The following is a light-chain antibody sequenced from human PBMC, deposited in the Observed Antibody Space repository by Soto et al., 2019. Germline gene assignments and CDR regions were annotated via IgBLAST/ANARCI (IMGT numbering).Light chain of an antibody. J-gene: IGLJ3*02. V-gene: IGLV2-14*01. CDR3: SSYTTSSTLV. CDR1: SSDVGYYNF. CDR2: EVS. Sequence: QSVLTQPASVSGSPGRSITISCTGTSSDVGYYNFVSWYQHHPGKAPKLIIYEVSNRPSGVSNRFSGSKSGNTASLTISGLQAEDEADYYCSSYTTSSTLVFGGGTKLTVL.